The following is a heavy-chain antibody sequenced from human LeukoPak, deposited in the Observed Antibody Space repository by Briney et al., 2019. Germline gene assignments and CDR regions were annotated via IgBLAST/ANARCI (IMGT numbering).Heavy chain of an antibody. V-gene: IGHV4-34*01. J-gene: IGHJ6*03. D-gene: IGHD5-12*01. CDR1: GGSFSGYY. Sequence: PSETLSLTCAVYGGSFSGYYWSWIRQPPGKGLEWIGEINHSGSTNYNPPLKSRVAISVDTSKNQFSLKLSSVTAADTAVYYCARGIVATLVYYYYMDVWGKGTTVTVSS. CDR3: ARGIVATLVYYYYMDV. CDR2: INHSGST.